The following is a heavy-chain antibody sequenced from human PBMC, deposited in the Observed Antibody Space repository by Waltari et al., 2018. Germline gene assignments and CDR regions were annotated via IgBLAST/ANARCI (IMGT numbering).Heavy chain of an antibody. CDR2: IYTSGST. J-gene: IGHJ3*02. CDR3: ARVEDYYDSSGYSGHDAFDI. D-gene: IGHD3-22*01. Sequence: QVQLQESGPGLVKPSQTLSLTCTVSGGSISSGSYYWRWIRQPAGTGLEWIGRIYTSGSTNYNPSLKSRVTISVDTSKNQFSLKLSSVTAADTAVYYCARVEDYYDSSGYSGHDAFDIWGQGTMVTVSS. V-gene: IGHV4-61*02. CDR1: GGSISSGSYY.